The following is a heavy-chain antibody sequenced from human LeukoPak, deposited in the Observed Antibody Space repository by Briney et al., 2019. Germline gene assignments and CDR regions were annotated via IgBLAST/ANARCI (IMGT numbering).Heavy chain of an antibody. D-gene: IGHD3-10*01. V-gene: IGHV4-34*01. CDR2: INHSGST. J-gene: IGHJ6*03. CDR1: GGSFSGYY. Sequence: SETLSLTCAVYGGSFSGYYWSCIRQPPGKGLEWIGEINHSGSTNYNPSLKSRVTISVDTSKNQFSLKLSSVTAADTAVYYCARSGVSWFGELSLYYYYYYYMDVWGKGTTVTVSS. CDR3: ARSGVSWFGELSLYYYYYYYMDV.